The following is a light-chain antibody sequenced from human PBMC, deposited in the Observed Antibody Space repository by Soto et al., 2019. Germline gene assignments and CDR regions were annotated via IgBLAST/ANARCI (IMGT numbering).Light chain of an antibody. V-gene: IGKV1-5*03. CDR2: KAS. CDR1: QSISSW. CDR3: QQYNSYACT. Sequence: DIQMTQSPSTLSASVGDRVTITCRASQSISSWLAWYQQKPGKAPKLLIYKASSLESGVPSRFSGSGSGTEFSRTISSLQADGFATYYCQQYNSYACTFGQGTEVEI. J-gene: IGKJ1*01.